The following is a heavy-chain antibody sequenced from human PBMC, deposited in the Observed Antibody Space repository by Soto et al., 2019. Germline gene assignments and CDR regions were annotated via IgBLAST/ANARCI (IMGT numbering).Heavy chain of an antibody. Sequence: PGESLKISCQGSGYKFTDYWVALVRQMPGKGLEYMGIIYPDDSDTRYSPSFEGQVSISADKYISTAYLQWSSLKAPDSAMYFCARVRGFEINDYYHYYGMDVWGQGTTVTVSS. CDR2: IYPDDSDT. CDR3: ARVRGFEINDYYHYYGMDV. V-gene: IGHV5-51*01. J-gene: IGHJ6*02. CDR1: GYKFTDYW. D-gene: IGHD3-16*01.